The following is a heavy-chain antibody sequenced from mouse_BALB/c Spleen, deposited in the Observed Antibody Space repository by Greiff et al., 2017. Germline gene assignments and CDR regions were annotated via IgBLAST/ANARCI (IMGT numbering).Heavy chain of an antibody. D-gene: IGHD2-14*01. V-gene: IGHV8-12*01. CDR3: ARRTAYYRYDYAMDY. Sequence: QVTLKVCGPGILQPSQTLSLTCSFSGFSLSTSGMGVSWIRQPSGKGLEWLAHIYWDDDKRYNPSLKSRLTISKDTSRNQVFLKITSVDTADTATYYCARRTAYYRYDYAMDYWGQGTSVTVSS. CDR2: IYWDDDK. J-gene: IGHJ4*01. CDR1: GFSLSTSGMG.